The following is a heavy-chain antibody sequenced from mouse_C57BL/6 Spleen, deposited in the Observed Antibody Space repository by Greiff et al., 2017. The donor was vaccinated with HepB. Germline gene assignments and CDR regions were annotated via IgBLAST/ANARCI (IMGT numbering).Heavy chain of an antibody. J-gene: IGHJ1*03. CDR1: GYAFSSSW. CDR3: ARPKYYGSSYWYFDV. CDR2: IYPGDGDT. V-gene: IGHV1-82*01. D-gene: IGHD1-1*01. Sequence: VQLQQSGPELVKPGASVKISCKASGYAFSSSWMNWVKQRPGKGLEWIGRIYPGDGDTNYNGKFKGKATLTAAKSSSTAYMQLSSLTSEDSAVYFCARPKYYGSSYWYFDVWGTGTTVTVSS.